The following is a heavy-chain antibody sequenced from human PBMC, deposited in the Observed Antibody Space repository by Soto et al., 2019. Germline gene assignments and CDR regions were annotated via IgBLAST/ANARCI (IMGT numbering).Heavy chain of an antibody. CDR2: ISSNGCST. CDR1: GFTFSSYA. Sequence: EVQLVESGGGLVQPGGSLRLSCAASGFTFSSYAMHWVRQAPGKGLEYVSAISSNGCSTYYANSVKGRFTISTDNSLNTLLLQIVSLRAAEMAVYYCAGGADGTGAFDIWGQGTMVTFSS. CDR3: AGGADGTGAFDI. D-gene: IGHD1-1*01. V-gene: IGHV3-64*01. J-gene: IGHJ3*02.